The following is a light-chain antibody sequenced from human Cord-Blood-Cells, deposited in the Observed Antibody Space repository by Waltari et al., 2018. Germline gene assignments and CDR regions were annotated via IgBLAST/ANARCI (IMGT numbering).Light chain of an antibody. CDR1: SSDVGGYNY. Sequence: QSALTQPASVSGSPGQPITIPCPGTSSDVGGYNYCSCYQQHPGKAPKLMLYDVSKWPSGVSNRFSGSESGNAASLTISGLQAEDEADYYCSSYTSSSTWVFGGGTKLTVL. V-gene: IGLV2-14*01. CDR3: SSYTSSSTWV. J-gene: IGLJ3*02. CDR2: DVS.